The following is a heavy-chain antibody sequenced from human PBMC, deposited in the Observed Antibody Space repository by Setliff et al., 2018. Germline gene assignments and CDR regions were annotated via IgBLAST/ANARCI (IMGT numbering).Heavy chain of an antibody. J-gene: IGHJ4*02. D-gene: IGHD3-16*01. CDR3: AGTRLGGVVS. Sequence: LSLTCTVSGGSISSSSYYWGWIRQPPGKGLEWIGSIYYSGSTYYNPSLKSRVTISVDTSKNQFSLKLSSVTAADTAVYYCAGTRLGGVVSWGQGTLVTVSS. V-gene: IGHV4-39*01. CDR1: GGSISSSSYY. CDR2: IYYSGST.